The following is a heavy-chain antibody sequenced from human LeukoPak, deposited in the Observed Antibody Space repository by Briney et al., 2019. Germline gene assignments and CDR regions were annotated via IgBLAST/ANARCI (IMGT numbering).Heavy chain of an antibody. CDR2: ITGSGGRR. D-gene: IGHD6-6*01. Sequence: GGSLRLSCAASGFTFSNYGLSWVRQAPGKGMEWVSGITGSGGRRYYADSVKGRFNISRDNSKKTVYLQINSLSAEDTGVYYCARGSSSFGYWGQGTLVTVSS. CDR3: ARGSSSFGY. V-gene: IGHV3-23*01. CDR1: GFTFSNYG. J-gene: IGHJ4*02.